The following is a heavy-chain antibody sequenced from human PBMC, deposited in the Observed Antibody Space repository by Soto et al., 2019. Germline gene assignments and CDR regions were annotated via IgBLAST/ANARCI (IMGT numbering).Heavy chain of an antibody. V-gene: IGHV1-3*05. CDR3: ASHSQLAPEPYGMDV. CDR1: GYTFIRYA. J-gene: IGHJ6*02. CDR2: INAGNGNT. D-gene: IGHD2-2*01. Sequence: QVQLVQSGAEEKKPGASVKVSCKASGYTFIRYAMNWVRQAPGQWLEWMGWINAGNGNTKYSQKFQGRVTITKDTSVRTAYMELCSLRSEDTAVYYCASHSQLAPEPYGMDVWCQGTTVTVSS.